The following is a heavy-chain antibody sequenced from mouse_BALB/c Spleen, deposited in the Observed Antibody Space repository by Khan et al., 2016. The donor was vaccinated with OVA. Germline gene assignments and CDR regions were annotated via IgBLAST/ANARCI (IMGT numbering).Heavy chain of an antibody. CDR3: ARILGIYAMDY. Sequence: EVELVESGGGLVQPGGSRKLSCAASGFTFSSFGMFWIRQAPEKGLEWVAYISSGSSTFYYADPAKGRFTLSRDYPKNSLLLQMTSLRSEDTTMYYCARILGIYAMDYWGQGTSVTVSS. CDR2: ISSGSSTF. V-gene: IGHV5-17*02. CDR1: GFTFSSFG. J-gene: IGHJ4*01. D-gene: IGHD1-1*02.